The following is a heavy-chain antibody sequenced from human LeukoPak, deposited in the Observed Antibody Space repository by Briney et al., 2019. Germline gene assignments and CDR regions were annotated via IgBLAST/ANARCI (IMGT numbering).Heavy chain of an antibody. CDR3: AKDIRRGYYGSGSPHDY. D-gene: IGHD3-10*01. J-gene: IGHJ4*02. V-gene: IGHV3-9*01. CDR2: ISWNSGSI. CDR1: GFTFDDYA. Sequence: GRSLRLSCAASGFTFDDYAMHWVRQAPGKGLEWVSGISWNSGSIDYADSVKGRFTISRDNAKNSLYLQMNSLRAEDTAFYYCAKDIRRGYYGSGSPHDYWGQGTLVTVSS.